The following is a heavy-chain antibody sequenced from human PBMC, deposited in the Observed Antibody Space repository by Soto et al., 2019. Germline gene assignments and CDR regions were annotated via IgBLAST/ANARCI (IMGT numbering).Heavy chain of an antibody. CDR2: ISSSSSYI. V-gene: IGHV3-21*01. Sequence: GGSLRLSCAASGFTFSSYSMNWVRQAPGKGLEWVSSISSSSSYIYYADSVKGRFTISRDNSKNTLYLQMNSLRAEDTAVYYCARTSAGTWGEYYYYGMDVWGQGTTVTVSS. D-gene: IGHD6-13*01. J-gene: IGHJ6*02. CDR1: GFTFSSYS. CDR3: ARTSAGTWGEYYYYGMDV.